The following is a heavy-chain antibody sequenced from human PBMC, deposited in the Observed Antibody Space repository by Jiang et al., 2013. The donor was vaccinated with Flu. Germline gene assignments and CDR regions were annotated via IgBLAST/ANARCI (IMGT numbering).Heavy chain of an antibody. Sequence: AEVKKPGSSVKVSCKASGGTFSSYAISWVRQAPGQGLEWMGGIIPIFGTANYAQKFQGRVTITADKSTSTAYMELSSLRSEDTAVYYCAREERDGYMRTFDYWGQGTLVTVSS. CDR3: AREERDGYMRTFDY. V-gene: IGHV1-69*06. CDR1: GGTFSSYA. CDR2: IIPIFGTA. D-gene: IGHD5-24*01. J-gene: IGHJ4*02.